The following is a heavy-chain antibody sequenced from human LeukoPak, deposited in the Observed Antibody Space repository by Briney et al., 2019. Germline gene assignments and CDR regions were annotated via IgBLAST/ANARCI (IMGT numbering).Heavy chain of an antibody. CDR3: ARGQDCGGDCYTYYFDY. J-gene: IGHJ4*02. Sequence: SETLSLTCTVSGGSISSGGYYWSWIRQHPGKGLEWIGYIYYSGSTYYNPSLKSRVTISVDTSKNQFSLKLSSVTAADTAVYYCARGQDCGGDCYTYYFDYWGQGTLVTVSS. CDR2: IYYSGST. D-gene: IGHD2-21*02. V-gene: IGHV4-31*03. CDR1: GGSISSGGYY.